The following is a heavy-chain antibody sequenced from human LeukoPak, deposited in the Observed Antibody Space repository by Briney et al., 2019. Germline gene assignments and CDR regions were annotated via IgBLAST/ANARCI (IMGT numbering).Heavy chain of an antibody. J-gene: IGHJ6*03. CDR1: GFNFSNYW. CDR2: VKQDGSDK. V-gene: IGHV3-7*01. Sequence: GGSLRLSCAASGFNFSNYWMSWVRQAPGKGLEWVANVKQDGSDKNYVDSVKGRFTISRDNAKNSLYLQMNSLRAEDTAVYYCARAGRKSRGVDLVRKKETGYYYYMDVWGKGTTVTVSS. D-gene: IGHD3-10*02. CDR3: ARAGRKSRGVDLVRKKETGYYYYMDV.